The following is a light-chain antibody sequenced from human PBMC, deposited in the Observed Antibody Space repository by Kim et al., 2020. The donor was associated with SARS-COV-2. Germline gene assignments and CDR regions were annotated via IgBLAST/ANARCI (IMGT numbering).Light chain of an antibody. CDR3: SSFTTRSTLV. CDR1: SSNIGSYRY. Sequence: GQSISIACTGTSSNIGSYRYVSWHQQHPGKAPKLVIYDVNKRPSVISSRFSGSKSGSTASLTISGLQAEDEADYYCSSFTTRSTLVFGGGTKVTV. CDR2: DVN. V-gene: IGLV2-14*03. J-gene: IGLJ3*02.